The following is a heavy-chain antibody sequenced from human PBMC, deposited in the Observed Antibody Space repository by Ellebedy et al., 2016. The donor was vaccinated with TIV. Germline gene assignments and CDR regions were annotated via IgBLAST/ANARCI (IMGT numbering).Heavy chain of an antibody. Sequence: AASVKVSCKASGGTLSTYRISWVRQAPGQGLEWMGGIIPTFRTVNYAQRFQDRVPITADESTSTVYLELNSLRSEDTAMFYCARLGNYDDSSGSYDFDYWGQGTLVTVSS. CDR2: IIPTFRTV. CDR3: ARLGNYDDSSGSYDFDY. CDR1: GGTLSTYR. D-gene: IGHD3-22*01. V-gene: IGHV1-69*13. J-gene: IGHJ4*02.